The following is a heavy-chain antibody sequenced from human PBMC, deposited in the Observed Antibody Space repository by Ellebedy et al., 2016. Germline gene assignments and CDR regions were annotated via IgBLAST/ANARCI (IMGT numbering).Heavy chain of an antibody. V-gene: IGHV4-34*01. CDR2: INHSGST. D-gene: IGHD1-26*01. J-gene: IGHJ4*02. CDR1: GGSFSGYY. Sequence: SETLSLTCAVYGGSFSGYYWSWIRQPPGKGLEWIGEINHSGSTNYNPSLKSRVTISVDTSKNQFSLKLSSVTAADTAVYYCARVRSVTYSGSYSTGQIDYWGQGTLVTVSS. CDR3: ARVRSVTYSGSYSTGQIDY.